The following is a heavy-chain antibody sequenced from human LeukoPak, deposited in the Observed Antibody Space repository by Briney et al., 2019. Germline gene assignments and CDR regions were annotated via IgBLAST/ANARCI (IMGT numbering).Heavy chain of an antibody. D-gene: IGHD5-18*01. J-gene: IGHJ4*02. CDR3: ARHLNTIMVKPHFDY. V-gene: IGHV4-59*08. CDR2: IYYSGTT. Sequence: SETLSLTCTVSGGSISSYYWSWIRQPPGKGLEWIGYIYYSGTTNYNPSLKSRVTVSVDTSKNQFSLKLSSVTAADTAVNYCARHLNTIMVKPHFDYWGLGTLVIGSS. CDR1: GGSISSYY.